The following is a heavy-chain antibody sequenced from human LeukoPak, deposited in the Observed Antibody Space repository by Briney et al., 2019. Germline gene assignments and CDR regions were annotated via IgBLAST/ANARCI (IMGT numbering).Heavy chain of an antibody. CDR3: ARDRSLWFGEYDAFDI. CDR2: IYTSGST. Sequence: SETLSLTCTVSGGSISSYYWSWIRQPAGQGLEWIGRIYTSGSTNYNPSLKSRVTMSVDTSKNQFSLKLSSVTAADTAVYYCARDRSLWFGEYDAFDIWGQGTMVTVSS. V-gene: IGHV4-4*07. CDR1: GGSISSYY. D-gene: IGHD3-10*01. J-gene: IGHJ3*02.